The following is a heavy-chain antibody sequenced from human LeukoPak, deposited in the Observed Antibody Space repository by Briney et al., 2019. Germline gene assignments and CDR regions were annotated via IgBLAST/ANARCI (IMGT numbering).Heavy chain of an antibody. CDR1: GFTFSTYV. V-gene: IGHV3-64*04. D-gene: IGHD2-2*01. J-gene: IGHJ3*02. CDR3: AKDNRYCSSTSCYDDAFDI. CDR2: ISSNGDNT. Sequence: GGSLRLSCSVSGFTFSTYVMHWVRQAPGKGLEYVSAISSNGDNTYYADSVKGRFTISRDNSKNTLYLQMNSLRAEDTAVYYCAKDNRYCSSTSCYDDAFDIWGQGTMVTVSS.